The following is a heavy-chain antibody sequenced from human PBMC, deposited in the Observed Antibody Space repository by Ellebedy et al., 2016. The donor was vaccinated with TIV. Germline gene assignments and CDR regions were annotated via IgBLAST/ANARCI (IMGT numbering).Heavy chain of an antibody. CDR1: GFTFSTYP. V-gene: IGHV3-23*01. Sequence: GGSLRLSCAASGFTFSTYPMNWVRQAPGKGLEWVSEISAGGGSTYYADSVKGRFTISRDNSKNSLYLQMNSLRAEDTAVYYCARDPGVPWLDYWGQGTLVTVSS. CDR2: ISAGGGST. CDR3: ARDPGVPWLDY. J-gene: IGHJ4*02. D-gene: IGHD6-6*01.